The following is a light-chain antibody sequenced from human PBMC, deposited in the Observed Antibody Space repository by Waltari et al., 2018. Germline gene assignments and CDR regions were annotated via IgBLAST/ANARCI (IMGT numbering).Light chain of an antibody. CDR3: SSYTSSSILMV. Sequence: QSALTQPASVSGSPGQSITISCTGTSSDVGGYHYVSWYQQHPGKAPKLMIYEVSNRPSGVSNRFSGSKSGNTASLTISGLQAEDEADYYCSSYTSSSILMVFGGGTKLTVL. J-gene: IGLJ2*01. CDR1: SSDVGGYHY. CDR2: EVS. V-gene: IGLV2-14*01.